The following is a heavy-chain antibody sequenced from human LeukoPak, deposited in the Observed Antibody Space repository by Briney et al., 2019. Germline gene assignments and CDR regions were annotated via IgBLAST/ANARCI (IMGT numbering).Heavy chain of an antibody. CDR2: IYYSGST. CDR3: ARDGYCDSSGYYGRSYYYGMDV. D-gene: IGHD3-22*01. V-gene: IGHV4-61*01. J-gene: IGHJ6*02. CDR1: GGSISNSNYY. Sequence: PSETLSLTCTVSGGSISNSNYYWSWIRQPPGKGLEWIGYIYYSGSTNYNPSLKSRVTISVDTSKNQFSLKLSSVTAADTAVYYCARDGYCDSSGYYGRSYYYGMDVWGQGTTVTVSS.